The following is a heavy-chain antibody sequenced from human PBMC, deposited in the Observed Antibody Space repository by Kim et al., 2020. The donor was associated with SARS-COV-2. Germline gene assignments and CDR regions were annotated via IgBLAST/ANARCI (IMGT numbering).Heavy chain of an antibody. D-gene: IGHD6-19*01. CDR2: INHSGST. CDR3: ARGFPERRMAARPSQWLVRDLYYFDY. J-gene: IGHJ4*02. Sequence: SETLSLTCAVYGGSFSGYYWSWIRQPPGKGLEWIGEINHSGSTNYNPSLKSRVTISVDTSKNQFSLKLSSVTAADTAVYYCARGFPERRMAARPSQWLVRDLYYFDYWGQGTLVTVSS. CDR1: GGSFSGYY. V-gene: IGHV4-34*01.